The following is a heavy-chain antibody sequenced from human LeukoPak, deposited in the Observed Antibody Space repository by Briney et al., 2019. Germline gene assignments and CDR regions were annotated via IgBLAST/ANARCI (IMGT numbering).Heavy chain of an antibody. CDR2: IYSGGST. V-gene: IGHV3-53*01. D-gene: IGHD2-21*02. J-gene: IGHJ4*02. Sequence: GGSLRLSCAASGFTVSSNYMSWVRQAPGKGLEWVSVIYSGGSTYYADSVKGRFTISRDNSKNTLYLQMSSLRAEDTAVYYRARAYCGGDCYWYYFDYWGQGTLVTVSS. CDR3: ARAYCGGDCYWYYFDY. CDR1: GFTVSSNY.